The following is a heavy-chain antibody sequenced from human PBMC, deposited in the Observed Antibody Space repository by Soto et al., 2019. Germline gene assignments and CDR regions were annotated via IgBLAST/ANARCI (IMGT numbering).Heavy chain of an antibody. V-gene: IGHV4-30-4*01. CDR3: ARGVDY. CDR1: GGSIISGDYF. Sequence: SETMSLTCIFAGGSIISGDYFWSWIRQPPGKGLEWIGDIYYSGSTYYDPSLKSRVTISVGTSKNQCSLKLSSVTAADTAVYYCARGVDYWGQGTLVTVSS. J-gene: IGHJ4*02. D-gene: IGHD3-16*01. CDR2: IYYSGST.